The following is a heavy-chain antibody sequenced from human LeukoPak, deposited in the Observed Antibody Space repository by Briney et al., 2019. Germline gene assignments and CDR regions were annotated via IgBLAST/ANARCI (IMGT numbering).Heavy chain of an antibody. CDR1: GFTFSSYA. CDR2: IDQYGRAK. V-gene: IGHV3-7*04. Sequence: QPGGSLRLSCAASGFTFSSYAMSWVRQAPGKGLEWVASIDQYGRAKYYVDSVRGRFTFSRDNTKNSLHLQMNSLRAEDTAIYYSARADSYGSILDSWGQGTRVIDSS. CDR3: ARADSYGSILDS. D-gene: IGHD5-18*01. J-gene: IGHJ4*02.